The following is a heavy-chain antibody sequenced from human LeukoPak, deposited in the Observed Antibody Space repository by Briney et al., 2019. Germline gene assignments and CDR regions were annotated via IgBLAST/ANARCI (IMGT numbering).Heavy chain of an antibody. D-gene: IGHD3-9*01. Sequence: SETLSLTCTVSGYSISSGYYWGWIRQPPGKGLEWIGSIYHSGSTNYNPSLKSRVTISVDTSKNQFSLKLSSVTAADTAVYYCARQGRDYDILTGYYPAAFDYWGQGTLVTVSS. CDR1: GYSISSGYY. V-gene: IGHV4-38-2*02. CDR2: IYHSGST. J-gene: IGHJ4*02. CDR3: ARQGRDYDILTGYYPAAFDY.